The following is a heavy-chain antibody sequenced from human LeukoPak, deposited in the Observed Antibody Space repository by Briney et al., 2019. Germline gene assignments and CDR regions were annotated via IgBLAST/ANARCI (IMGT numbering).Heavy chain of an antibody. CDR2: ISGSGGST. D-gene: IGHD6-19*01. V-gene: IGHV3-23*01. J-gene: IGHJ4*02. Sequence: GGSLRLSCAASGFTFSSYAMSWVRQAPGKGLEWVSAISGSGGSTYYADSVKGRFTISRDNSKNTLYLQTSSLRAEDTAVYYCAKEERYSSGWRDWGQGTLVTVSS. CDR3: AKEERYSSGWRD. CDR1: GFTFSSYA.